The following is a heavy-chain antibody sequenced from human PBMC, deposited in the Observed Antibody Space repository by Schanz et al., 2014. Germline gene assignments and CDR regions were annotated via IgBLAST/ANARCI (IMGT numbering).Heavy chain of an antibody. J-gene: IGHJ4*01. CDR3: ATQYCSGTTCYTDSWDH. CDR1: GITFSGYS. D-gene: IGHD2-2*02. Sequence: EVQLVESGGGLAQPGGSLRLSCAASGITFSGYSMNWVRQAPGKGLEWVSGISGSGGSTYDADSVKGRFTISRDNSKNTLYLQMNSLRAEDTAVYYCATQYCSGTTCYTDSWDHWGQGTLVTVSS. CDR2: ISGSGGST. V-gene: IGHV3-23*04.